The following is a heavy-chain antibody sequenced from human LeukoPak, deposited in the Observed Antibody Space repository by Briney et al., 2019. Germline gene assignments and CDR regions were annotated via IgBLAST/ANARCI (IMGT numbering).Heavy chain of an antibody. CDR1: GGSISSGSYY. CDR3: ARSPYSSGYYYVSVGFGWFDP. CDR2: IYTSGST. J-gene: IGHJ5*02. V-gene: IGHV4-61*02. D-gene: IGHD3-22*01. Sequence: SQTLSLTCTVSGGSISSGSYYWGWIRQPAGKGLEWIGRIYTSGSTNYNPSLKSRVTISVDTSKNQFSLKLSSVTAADTAVYYCARSPYSSGYYYVSVGFGWFDPWGQGTLVTVSS.